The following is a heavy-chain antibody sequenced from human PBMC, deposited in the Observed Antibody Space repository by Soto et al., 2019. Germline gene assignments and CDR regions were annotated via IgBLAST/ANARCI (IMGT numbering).Heavy chain of an antibody. V-gene: IGHV3-30*18. J-gene: IGHJ4*02. CDR2: ISYDGSNK. D-gene: IGHD6-19*01. Sequence: QVQLVESGGGVVQPGRSLRLSCAASGFTFSSYGMHWVRQAPGKGLEWVAVISYDGSNKYYADSVKGRFTISRDNSKNTLYLQMNSLRADDTAVYYCAKAIGMGQYSSGFDYWGQGTLVTVSS. CDR3: AKAIGMGQYSSGFDY. CDR1: GFTFSSYG.